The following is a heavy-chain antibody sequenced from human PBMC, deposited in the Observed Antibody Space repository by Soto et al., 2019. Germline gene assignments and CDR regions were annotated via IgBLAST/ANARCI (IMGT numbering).Heavy chain of an antibody. CDR1: GYTFNSYT. Sequence: QVQLVQSGAEVQKPGTSVKVSCKCSGYTFNSYTLSWVRQAPGQGLEWLGWVNVYNSKTNYAQKFQGRVSITSDTFTTTAYMDLSSLSYEDTAIYYCARERVGATAGGQPFDYWGQGTVVTVSS. J-gene: IGHJ4*02. V-gene: IGHV1-18*01. CDR2: VNVYNSKT. CDR3: ARERVGATAGGQPFDY. D-gene: IGHD1-26*01.